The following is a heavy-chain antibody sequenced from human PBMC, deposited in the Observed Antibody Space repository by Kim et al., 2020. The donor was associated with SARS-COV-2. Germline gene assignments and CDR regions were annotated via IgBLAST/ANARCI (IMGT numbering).Heavy chain of an antibody. CDR3: ARVPNYYYGMDV. Sequence: SYAQKFQCRVTMTRGTSTSTVYMGLSSLRSEDTAVYYCARVPNYYYGMDVWGQGTTVTVSS. J-gene: IGHJ6*02. V-gene: IGHV1-46*01.